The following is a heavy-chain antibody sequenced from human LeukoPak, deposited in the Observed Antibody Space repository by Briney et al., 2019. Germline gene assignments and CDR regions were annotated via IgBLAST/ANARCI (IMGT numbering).Heavy chain of an antibody. CDR2: ISYDGSNK. J-gene: IGHJ4*02. V-gene: IGHV3-30-3*01. CDR1: GFTFSSYA. Sequence: QAGGSLRLSCAASGFTFSSYAMHWVRQAPGKGLEWVAVISYDGSNKYYADSVKGRFTISRDNSKNTLYLQMNSLRAGDTAVYYCARESYGDYFDYWGQGTLVTVSS. D-gene: IGHD4-17*01. CDR3: ARESYGDYFDY.